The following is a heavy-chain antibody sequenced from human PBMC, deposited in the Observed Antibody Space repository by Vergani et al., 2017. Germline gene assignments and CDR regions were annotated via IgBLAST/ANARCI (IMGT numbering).Heavy chain of an antibody. D-gene: IGHD3-10*01. CDR1: GGSISSYY. CDR2: IYYSGST. CDR3: ARSRAGRRVGAFDI. J-gene: IGHJ3*02. Sequence: QVQLPESGPGLVKPSETLSLTCTVSGGSISSYYWSWIRQPPGKGLEWIGYIYYSGSTYYNPSLKSRVTISVDTSKNQFSLKLSSVTAADTAVYYCARSRAGRRVGAFDIWGQGTMVTVSS. V-gene: IGHV4-59*12.